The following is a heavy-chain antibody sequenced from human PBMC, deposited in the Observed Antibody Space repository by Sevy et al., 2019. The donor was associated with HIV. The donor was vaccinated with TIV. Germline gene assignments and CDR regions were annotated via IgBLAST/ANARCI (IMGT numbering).Heavy chain of an antibody. CDR2: INESGIT. Sequence: SETLSLTCAVHDGSFSGYYWNLIRQLPGKGLEWIGEINESGITYYNPSLKSRVTISVDTSKKQFSLKLNSVTAADTAVYFCARSPPVVVVPGAPSWFDPWGQGTLVTVSS. V-gene: IGHV4-34*01. CDR1: DGSFSGYY. J-gene: IGHJ5*02. D-gene: IGHD2-2*01. CDR3: ARSPPVVVVPGAPSWFDP.